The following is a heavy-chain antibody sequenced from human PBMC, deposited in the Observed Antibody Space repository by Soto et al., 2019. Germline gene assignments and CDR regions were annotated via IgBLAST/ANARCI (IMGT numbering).Heavy chain of an antibody. J-gene: IGHJ6*02. CDR1: GFTFSDYY. V-gene: IGHV3-11*05. Sequence: QVQLVESGGGLVKPGGSPRLSCAASGFTFSDYYMSWIRQAPGKGLEWVSYISSSSSYTNYADSVKGRFTISRDNAKNSLYLQMNSLRAEDTAVYYCARADIVVVPAAPRPSYGMDVWGQGTTVTVSS. CDR3: ARADIVVVPAAPRPSYGMDV. CDR2: ISSSSSYT. D-gene: IGHD2-2*01.